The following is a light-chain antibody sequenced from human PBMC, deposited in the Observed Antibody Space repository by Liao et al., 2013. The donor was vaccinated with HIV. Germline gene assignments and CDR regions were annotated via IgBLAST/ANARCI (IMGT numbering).Light chain of an antibody. Sequence: SYVLTQPPSVSVAPGKTARITCGGNNIGSKSVHWYQQKPGQAPVMVIYYDSDRPSGIPERFSGSNSGNTATLTISGTQAMDEADYHCQAWDSSTGDVVFGGGTRLTVL. CDR1: NIGSKS. CDR2: YDS. J-gene: IGLJ2*01. V-gene: IGLV3-21*01. CDR3: QAWDSSTGDVV.